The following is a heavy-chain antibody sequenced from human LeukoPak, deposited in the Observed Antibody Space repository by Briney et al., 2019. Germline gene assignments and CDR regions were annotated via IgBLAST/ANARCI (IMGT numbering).Heavy chain of an antibody. CDR3: ARGFGDLFDY. D-gene: IGHD3-10*01. CDR1: GYTFTGYY. CDR2: ISPNSGGT. V-gene: IGHV1-2*02. J-gene: IGHJ4*02. Sequence: ASVKVSCKASGYTFTGYYIHYLRQAPGQGLEWMGWISPNSGGTNYAQKFQGRVTMTRDTSISTAYMELSRLRSDDTAVYYCARGFGDLFDYWGQGTLVTVSS.